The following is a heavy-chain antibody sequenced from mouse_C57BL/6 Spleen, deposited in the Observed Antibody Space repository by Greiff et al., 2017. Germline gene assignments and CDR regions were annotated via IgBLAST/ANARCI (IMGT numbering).Heavy chain of an antibody. D-gene: IGHD3-2*02. Sequence: VQLQQSGAELARPGASVKLSCKASGYTFTSYGISWVKQRTGQGLEWIGEIYPRSGTTYYNEKFKGKATLTADKSSSTAYMELRSLTSEDSAVYFCAREEDSSGFDYWGQGTTLTVSS. CDR2: IYPRSGTT. V-gene: IGHV1-81*01. CDR3: AREEDSSGFDY. J-gene: IGHJ2*01. CDR1: GYTFTSYG.